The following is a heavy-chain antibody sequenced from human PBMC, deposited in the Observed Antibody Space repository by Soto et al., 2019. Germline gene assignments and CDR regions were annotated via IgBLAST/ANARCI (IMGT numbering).Heavy chain of an antibody. CDR2: IKGDGRSM. CDR3: GRGIRNYYGVDV. D-gene: IGHD5-18*01. J-gene: IGHJ6*02. V-gene: IGHV3-74*01. CDR1: GFTFSSSW. Sequence: EVQLVESGGGLVQPGGSLGLSCAASGFTFSSSWMHWVRDLPGKGLLWCSRIKGDGRSMNYADSVKGRFTISRDNAKNKLYVQMNSLTAEDTAVYYCGRGIRNYYGVDVWGQGTTITVSS.